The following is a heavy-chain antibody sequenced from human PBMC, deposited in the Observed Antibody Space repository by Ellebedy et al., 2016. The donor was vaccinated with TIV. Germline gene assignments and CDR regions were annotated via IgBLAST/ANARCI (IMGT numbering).Heavy chain of an antibody. J-gene: IGHJ6*02. D-gene: IGHD6-13*01. CDR1: GFTFSPYS. V-gene: IGHV3-48*02. CDR2: ISSTGITI. CDR3: ARSPGIAAAGQGTSYGMDV. Sequence: GESLKISXAASGFTFSPYSMNWVRQAPGKGLEWVSYISSTGITIYYADSVKGRFTISRDNAKNSLYLQMNSLRDEDTAVYYCARSPGIAAAGQGTSYGMDVWGQGTTVTVSS.